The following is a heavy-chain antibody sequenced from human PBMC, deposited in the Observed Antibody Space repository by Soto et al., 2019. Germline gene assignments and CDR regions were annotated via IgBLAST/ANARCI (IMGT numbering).Heavy chain of an antibody. CDR3: ARVYGDHGPYFDY. D-gene: IGHD4-17*01. Sequence: ASVKVSCKASGGTFSSYAISWVRQAPGQGLEWMGGIIPIFGTANYAQKFQGRVTITADESTSTAYMELSSLRSEDTAVYYCARVYGDHGPYFDYWGQGTLVTVSS. J-gene: IGHJ4*02. V-gene: IGHV1-69*13. CDR2: IIPIFGTA. CDR1: GGTFSSYA.